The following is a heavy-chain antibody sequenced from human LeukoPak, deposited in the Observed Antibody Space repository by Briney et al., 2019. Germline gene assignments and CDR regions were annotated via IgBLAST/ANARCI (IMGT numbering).Heavy chain of an antibody. J-gene: IGHJ4*02. CDR2: INHSGST. Sequence: PSETLSLTCAVYGGSFSGYYWSWNRQPPGKGLEWIGEINHSGSTNYNPSLKSRVTISVDTSKNQFSLKLSSVTAADTAVYYCAGGAKYSSSILFYWGQGTLVTVSS. V-gene: IGHV4-34*01. D-gene: IGHD6-6*01. CDR3: AGGAKYSSSILFY. CDR1: GGSFSGYY.